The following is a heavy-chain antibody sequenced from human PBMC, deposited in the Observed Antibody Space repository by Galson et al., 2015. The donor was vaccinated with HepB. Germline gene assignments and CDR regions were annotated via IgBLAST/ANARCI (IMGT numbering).Heavy chain of an antibody. J-gene: IGHJ4*02. D-gene: IGHD4-23*01. CDR3: ARDLDYGGSQYYFDY. V-gene: IGHV3-66*01. Sequence: SLRLSCAASGFTFSSYWMSWVRQAPGKGLEWVSIIYSGGSRYYADSVEDRFTISRDISKNTLYLQMNSLRAEDTAVYYCARDLDYGGSQYYFDYWGQGTLVTVSS. CDR2: IYSGGSR. CDR1: GFTFSSYW.